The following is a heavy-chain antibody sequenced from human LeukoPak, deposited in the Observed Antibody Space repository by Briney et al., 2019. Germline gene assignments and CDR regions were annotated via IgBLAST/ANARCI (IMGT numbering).Heavy chain of an antibody. CDR2: IYYSGST. CDR1: GGSISSYY. J-gene: IGHJ4*02. CDR3: ARVRRIPVVGAPWTYYFDY. D-gene: IGHD2-15*01. V-gene: IGHV4-59*01. Sequence: SETLSLTCTVSGGSISSYYWSWIRQPPGKGLEWIGYIYYSGSTNYNPSLKSRVTISVDTSKNQFSLKLSSVTAADTAVYYCARVRRIPVVGAPWTYYFDYWGQGTLVTVSS.